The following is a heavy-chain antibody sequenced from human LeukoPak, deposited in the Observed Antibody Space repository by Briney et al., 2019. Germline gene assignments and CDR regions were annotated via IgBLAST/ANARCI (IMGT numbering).Heavy chain of an antibody. V-gene: IGHV1-69*02. CDR2: IIPILGIA. CDR3: ASQLGSGWYSAFDI. Sequence: SVKVSCKASGGTFSSYTINWVRQAPGQGLEWMGRIIPILGIANYAQKFQGRVTITADKSTSTAYMELSSLRSEDTAVYYCASQLGSGWYSAFDIWGQGTMVTVS. D-gene: IGHD6-19*01. J-gene: IGHJ3*02. CDR1: GGTFSSYT.